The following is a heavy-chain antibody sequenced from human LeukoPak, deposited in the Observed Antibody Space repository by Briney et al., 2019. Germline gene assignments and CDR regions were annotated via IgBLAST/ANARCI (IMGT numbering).Heavy chain of an antibody. D-gene: IGHD5-18*01. J-gene: IGHJ4*02. V-gene: IGHV1-69*05. CDR2: IIPMFGTV. Sequence: SVKVSCKASGGTFNNYGFSWVRQAPGQGLEWMGGIIPMFGTVSYAQKFQGRVTVTTDASTSTAYMELSSLRFEDTALYYCARDRSGYGLGYALYYFDYWGQGTLVTVSS. CDR1: GGTFNNYG. CDR3: ARDRSGYGLGYALYYFDY.